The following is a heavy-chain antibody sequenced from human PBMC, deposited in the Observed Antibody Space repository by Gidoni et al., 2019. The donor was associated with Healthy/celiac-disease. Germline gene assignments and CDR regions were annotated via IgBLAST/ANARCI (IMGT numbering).Heavy chain of an antibody. V-gene: IGHV2-26*01. CDR2: IFANDEK. D-gene: IGHD2-21*02. CDR3: ARLLKEAYCGGDCYPRLDY. J-gene: IGHJ4*02. CDR1: GFSLSNARMG. Sequence: QVTLKESGPVLVKPTETLTLTCTVSGFSLSNARMGVSWIRQPPGKALEWLAYIFANDEKSYSTSLTSRLTIYKDTSKSQVVLTMTNMDPVDTATYYCARLLKEAYCGGDCYPRLDYWGQGTLVTVSS.